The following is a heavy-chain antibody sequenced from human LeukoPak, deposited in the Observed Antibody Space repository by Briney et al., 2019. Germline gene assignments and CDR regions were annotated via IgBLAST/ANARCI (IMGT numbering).Heavy chain of an antibody. J-gene: IGHJ5*02. Sequence: NPGGSPRVSCAASGFTLSDYYMGWIRQAPGKGLEWVSYISSSGSTKYYADSVKGRFTISRDNAKNTLHLQMNSLRVEDTAVYYCARATVTTRWFDPWSQGTLVTVSS. CDR3: ARATVTTRWFDP. CDR1: GFTLSDYY. V-gene: IGHV3-11*01. CDR2: ISSSGSTK. D-gene: IGHD4-11*01.